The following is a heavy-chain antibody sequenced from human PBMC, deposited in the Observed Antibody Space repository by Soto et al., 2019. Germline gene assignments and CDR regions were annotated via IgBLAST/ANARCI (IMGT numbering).Heavy chain of an antibody. CDR3: ARAPYSNYYYGMDV. CDR2: ISSSSYI. J-gene: IGHJ6*02. Sequence: GGSLRLSCAASGFTFSSYSMNWVRQAPGKGLEWVSSISSSSYIYYADSVKGRFTISRDNAKNSLYLQMNSLRAEDTAVYYCARAPYSNYYYGMDVWGQGTTVTVSS. D-gene: IGHD4-4*01. CDR1: GFTFSSYS. V-gene: IGHV3-21*01.